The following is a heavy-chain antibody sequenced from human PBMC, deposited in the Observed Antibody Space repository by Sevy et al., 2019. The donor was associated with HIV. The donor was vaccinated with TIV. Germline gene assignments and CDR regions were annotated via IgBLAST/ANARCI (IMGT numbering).Heavy chain of an antibody. CDR2: ISSSSSYI. CDR1: GFTFSSYS. V-gene: IGHV3-21*01. D-gene: IGHD3-22*01. Sequence: GGSLRLSCAASGFTFSSYSMNWVRQAPGKGLEWVSSISSSSSYIYYADSVKGRFTISRDNAKNSLYLQMNSLRAEDTAVYYCARDWDYYDSSGSPEDAFDIWGQGKWSPSPQ. CDR3: ARDWDYYDSSGSPEDAFDI. J-gene: IGHJ3*02.